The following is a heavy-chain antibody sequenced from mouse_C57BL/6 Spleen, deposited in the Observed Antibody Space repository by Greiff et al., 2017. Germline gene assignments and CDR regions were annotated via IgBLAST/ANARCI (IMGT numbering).Heavy chain of an antibody. CDR1: GYAFSSSW. J-gene: IGHJ4*01. Sequence: QVQLQQSGPELVKPGASVKISCKASGYAFSSSWMNWVKQRPGKGLEWIGRIYPGDGDTNYNGKFKGKATLTADKSSSTAYMQLSSLTSEDSAFYFCASIYYGYDDYAMDYWGQGTSVTVSS. CDR2: IYPGDGDT. V-gene: IGHV1-82*01. CDR3: ASIYYGYDDYAMDY. D-gene: IGHD2-2*01.